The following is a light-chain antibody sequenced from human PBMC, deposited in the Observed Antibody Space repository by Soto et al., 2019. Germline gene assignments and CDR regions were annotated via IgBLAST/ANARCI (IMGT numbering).Light chain of an antibody. CDR2: GPS. J-gene: IGKJ1*01. CDR1: QSLPSGY. Sequence: EVVLTPFPSTLSLSPGGRATLSCRASQSLPSGYLAWFQQKPGQAPRLLIYGPSSRATGIPDRFSGSGSGTDFILTITRLDPEDFAVYYCLQYGSSSWTFGHGTKVDIK. CDR3: LQYGSSSWT. V-gene: IGKV3-20*01.